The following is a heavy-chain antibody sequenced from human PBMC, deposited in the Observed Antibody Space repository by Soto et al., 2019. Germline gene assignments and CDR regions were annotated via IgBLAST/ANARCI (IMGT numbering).Heavy chain of an antibody. CDR3: AKDITPRDRSAPTSYYYYYGMDV. Sequence: QGQLVESGGGVVQPGRSLRLSCAASGFTFSTYGMHWVRQAPGKGLAWVAVISYDGSNENYADSVKGRFTISRDNSKNTLNLQMNSLKPEDTAVYYCAKDITPRDRSAPTSYYYYYGMDVCGQGTTVTVSS. CDR1: GFTFSTYG. CDR2: ISYDGSNE. V-gene: IGHV3-30*18. J-gene: IGHJ6*02. D-gene: IGHD1-20*01.